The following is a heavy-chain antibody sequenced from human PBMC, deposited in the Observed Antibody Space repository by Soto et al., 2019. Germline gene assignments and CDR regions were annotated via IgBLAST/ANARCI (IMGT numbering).Heavy chain of an antibody. J-gene: IGHJ4*02. CDR1: GYTFTGYY. V-gene: IGHV1-2*02. Sequence: QVQLVQSGAEVTKPGASVKVSCKASGYTFTGYYLHWVRQAPGQGLEWMGWINPNGGGTHYAQKFQGRLTMTRDTSISTAYMELSRLTSDETAVYYCARSLSTIAARPDYWGQGTLVTVSS. CDR3: ARSLSTIAARPDY. D-gene: IGHD6-6*01. CDR2: INPNGGGT.